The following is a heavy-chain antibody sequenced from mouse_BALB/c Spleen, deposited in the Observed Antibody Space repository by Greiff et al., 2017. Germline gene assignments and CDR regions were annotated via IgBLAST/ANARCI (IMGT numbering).Heavy chain of an antibody. CDR1: GYTFTSYW. CDR2: INPSTGYT. CDR3: ARGEEVDWFAY. V-gene: IGHV1-7*01. J-gene: IGHJ3*01. D-gene: IGHD1-1*02. Sequence: QVQLKESGAELAKPGASVKMSCKASGYTFTSYWMHWVKQRPGKGLEWIGYINPSTGYTEYNQKFKDKATLTADKSSSTAYMQLSSLTSEDSAVYYCARGEEVDWFAYWGQGTLVTVSA.